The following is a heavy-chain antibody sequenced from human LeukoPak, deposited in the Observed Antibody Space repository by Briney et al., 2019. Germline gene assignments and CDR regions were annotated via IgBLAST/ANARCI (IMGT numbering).Heavy chain of an antibody. J-gene: IGHJ3*02. Sequence: SETLSLTCAVYGGSFSGYYWSWIRQPPGKGLEWIGEINHSGSTNYNPSLKSRVTISVDTSKNQFSLKLSSVTAAGTAVYYCARGRAYGYRAPYDAFDIWGQGTMVTVSS. D-gene: IGHD5-24*01. CDR3: ARGRAYGYRAPYDAFDI. V-gene: IGHV4-34*01. CDR1: GGSFSGYY. CDR2: INHSGST.